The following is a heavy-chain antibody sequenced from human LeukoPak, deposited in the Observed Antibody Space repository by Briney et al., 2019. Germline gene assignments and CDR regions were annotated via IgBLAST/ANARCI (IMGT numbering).Heavy chain of an antibody. J-gene: IGHJ5*02. Sequence: ASETLSLTCTVSGGSISSGSYYWSWLRQPAGKGLEWIGRIYTSGSTNYNPSLKTRVTISVDTSKNQFSLKLSSVTAADTAVYYCARGGIGIAAAGSDPWGQGTLVTVSS. CDR2: IYTSGST. CDR1: GGSISSGSYY. CDR3: ARGGIGIAAAGSDP. D-gene: IGHD6-13*01. V-gene: IGHV4-61*02.